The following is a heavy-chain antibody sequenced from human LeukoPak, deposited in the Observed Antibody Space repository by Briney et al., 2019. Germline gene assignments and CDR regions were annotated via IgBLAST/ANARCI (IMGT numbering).Heavy chain of an antibody. V-gene: IGHV4-34*01. Sequence: SETLSLTCAVYGGSFSGYYWSWIRQPPGKGLEWIGEINHSGSTNYNPSLKSRVTISVDTSKNQFSLKLSSVTAADTAVYYCATDSSFGELLSPSGYWGQGTLVTVSS. CDR2: INHSGST. CDR3: ATDSSFGELLSPSGY. J-gene: IGHJ4*02. CDR1: GGSFSGYY. D-gene: IGHD3-10*01.